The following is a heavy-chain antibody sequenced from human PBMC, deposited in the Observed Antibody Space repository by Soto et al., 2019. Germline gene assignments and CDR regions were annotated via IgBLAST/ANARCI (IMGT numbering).Heavy chain of an antibody. CDR1: GFLFNTYA. D-gene: IGHD3-9*01. CDR2: ISYDARNT. Sequence: GSLRLSCTASGFLFNTYAMHLVRQAPAKGLEWVAVISYDARNTYYADSVKGRFTISRDNSKNALYLQMDSLRPEDTAVYYCARPGSGYDVLTGQYFFYFHAVDVWGQGTTVTVSS. V-gene: IGHV3-30*04. J-gene: IGHJ6*02. CDR3: ARPGSGYDVLTGQYFFYFHAVDV.